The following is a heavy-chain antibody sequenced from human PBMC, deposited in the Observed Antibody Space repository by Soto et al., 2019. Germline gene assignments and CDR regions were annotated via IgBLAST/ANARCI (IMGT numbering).Heavy chain of an antibody. Sequence: SETLSLTCAVYGGSFSGYYWSWIRRPPGKGLEWIGEINHSGSTNNNPSLKSRVTISVDTSKNQFSLKLSSVTAADTAVYYCARGRYYYDSSGYYAYYYYYGMDVWGQGTTVTVSS. J-gene: IGHJ6*02. V-gene: IGHV4-34*01. D-gene: IGHD3-22*01. CDR2: INHSGST. CDR1: GGSFSGYY. CDR3: ARGRYYYDSSGYYAYYYYYGMDV.